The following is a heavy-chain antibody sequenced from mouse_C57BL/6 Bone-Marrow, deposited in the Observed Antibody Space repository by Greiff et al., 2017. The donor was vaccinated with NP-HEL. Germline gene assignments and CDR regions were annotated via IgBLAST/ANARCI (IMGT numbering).Heavy chain of an antibody. CDR2: IHPNSGST. J-gene: IGHJ3*01. CDR3: ARSYGIHGGWFAY. Sequence: QVQLQQPGAELVKPGASVKLSCKASGYTFTSYWMHWVKQRPGQGLEWIGMIHPNSGSTNYNEKFKSKATLTVDKSSSTAYMQLSSLTSEDSAVYYCARSYGIHGGWFAYGGRGTLVTVSA. CDR1: GYTFTSYW. V-gene: IGHV1-64*01. D-gene: IGHD2-1*01.